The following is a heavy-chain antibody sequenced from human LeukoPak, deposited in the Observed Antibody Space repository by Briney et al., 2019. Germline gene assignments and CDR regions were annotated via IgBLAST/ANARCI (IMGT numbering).Heavy chain of an antibody. V-gene: IGHV3-30*18. Sequence: GGSLRLSCAASGFTFSSYGMHWVRQAPGKGLEWVAVISYDGSNEYYADSVTGRFTISRDNSKNTLYLQMNSLGAEDTAVYYCAKGIATAAISDYWGQGTLVTVSS. CDR2: ISYDGSNE. J-gene: IGHJ4*02. CDR1: GFTFSSYG. D-gene: IGHD6-13*01. CDR3: AKGIATAAISDY.